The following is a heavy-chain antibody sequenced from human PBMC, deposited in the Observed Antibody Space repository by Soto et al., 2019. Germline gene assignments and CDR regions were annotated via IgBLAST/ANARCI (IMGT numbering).Heavy chain of an antibody. CDR1: GFTSTNYW. J-gene: IGHJ4*02. D-gene: IGHD3-3*01. V-gene: IGHV3-7*03. CDR3: ARTNWYYDI. CDR2: INGDGSEK. Sequence: GGSLRLSCAASGFTSTNYWMSWVRQAPGKGLEWVANINGDGSEKYYVDSVKGRFTISRDNAKNSLYLQMDSLRAEDTDVYYCARTNWYYDIWGQGTLVTVSS.